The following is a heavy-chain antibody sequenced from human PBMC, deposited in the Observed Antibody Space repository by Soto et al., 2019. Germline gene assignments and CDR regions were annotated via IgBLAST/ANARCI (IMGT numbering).Heavy chain of an antibody. Sequence: TGGSRRLSCAASGFTFNSHWMSWVRQAPGKGLEWVANIKQDGSDKYYVDSVKGRFTISRDNAENSLYLQMNSLRAEDTAVYYCAKDKGLAGPLQPDAFDVWGQGTMVTVSS. V-gene: IGHV3-7*01. CDR3: AKDKGLAGPLQPDAFDV. J-gene: IGHJ3*01. CDR1: GFTFNSHW. CDR2: IKQDGSDK.